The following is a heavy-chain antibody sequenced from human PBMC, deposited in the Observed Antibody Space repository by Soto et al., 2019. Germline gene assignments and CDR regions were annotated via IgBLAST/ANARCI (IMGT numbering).Heavy chain of an antibody. V-gene: IGHV2-5*02. D-gene: IGHD4-17*01. J-gene: IGHJ4*02. CDR2: IYWDDDK. CDR3: AHAGDYDLLTFDH. CDR1: GFSLSTYHMG. Sequence: QITLKESGPTLVRPAQTLTLTCDFSGFSLSTYHMGVAWIRQPPGKALEWLALIYWDDDKRYSPSLKDRLAISKDTSRNQVVVTITNMDPGDTATYFCAHAGDYDLLTFDHWGPGTLVTVSS.